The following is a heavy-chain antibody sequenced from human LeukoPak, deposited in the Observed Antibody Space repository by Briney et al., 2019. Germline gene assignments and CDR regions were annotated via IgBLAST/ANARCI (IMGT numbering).Heavy chain of an antibody. V-gene: IGHV4-61*02. J-gene: IGHJ4*02. CDR2: IYTSGST. D-gene: IGHD6-13*01. CDR1: GGSISSGSYY. CDR3: AREDDSSSWSYYFDY. Sequence: SETLSLTCTVSGGSISSGSYYWSWIRQPAGKGLKWIGRIYTSGSTNYNPSLKSRVTISVDTSKNQFSLKLSSVTAAGTAVYYCAREDDSSSWSYYFDYWGQGTLVTVSS.